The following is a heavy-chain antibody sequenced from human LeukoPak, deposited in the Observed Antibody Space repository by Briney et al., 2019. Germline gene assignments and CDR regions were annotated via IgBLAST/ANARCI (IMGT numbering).Heavy chain of an antibody. Sequence: PGRSLRLSCAASGFTFSNYAMHWVRQAPGKGLEWVAIISYDGSNKYYADSVKGRFTISRDNSKNALYLQMNSLRAEDTAVYYCEKDLSGDHYFDYCGQGTLVSVSS. CDR3: EKDLSGDHYFDY. D-gene: IGHD4-17*01. CDR1: GFTFSNYA. V-gene: IGHV3-30*18. CDR2: ISYDGSNK. J-gene: IGHJ4*02.